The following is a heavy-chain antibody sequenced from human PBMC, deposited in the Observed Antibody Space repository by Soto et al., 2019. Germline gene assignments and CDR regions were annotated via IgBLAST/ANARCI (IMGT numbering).Heavy chain of an antibody. CDR3: ARGGYSGYDPSPIDAFDI. J-gene: IGHJ3*02. Sequence: SQTLSLTCAISGDSVSSNSAAWNWIRQSPSRGLEWLGRTYYRSKWYNDYAVSVKSRITINPDTSKNQFSLQLNSVTPEDTAVYYCARGGYSGYDPSPIDAFDIWGQGTMVTVSS. CDR2: TYYRSKWYN. V-gene: IGHV6-1*01. D-gene: IGHD5-12*01. CDR1: GDSVSSNSAA.